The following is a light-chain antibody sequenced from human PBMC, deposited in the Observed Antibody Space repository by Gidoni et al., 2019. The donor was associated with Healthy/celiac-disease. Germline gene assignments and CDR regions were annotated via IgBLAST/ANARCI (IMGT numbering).Light chain of an antibody. J-gene: IGKJ5*01. Sequence: EIVLTQTPGTLSLSPGERATLSCRASQSVSSSYLAWYQQKHGQAPRLLIYGASSRATGIPDRFSGSGSGTDFTLTISRLEPEDFAVYYCQQYGSSPGITFGQGTRLEIK. CDR2: GAS. CDR1: QSVSSSY. CDR3: QQYGSSPGIT. V-gene: IGKV3-20*01.